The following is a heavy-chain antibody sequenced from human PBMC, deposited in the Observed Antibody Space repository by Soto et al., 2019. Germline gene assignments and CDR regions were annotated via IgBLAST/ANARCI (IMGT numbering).Heavy chain of an antibody. V-gene: IGHV4-39*01. CDR1: GGSISSSSYY. D-gene: IGHD1-26*01. Sequence: SQTLSLTCTVSGGSISSSSYYWGWIRQPPGKGLEWIGSIYYSGSTYYNPSLKSRVTISVDTSKNQFSLKLSSVTAADTAVYYCARQPSIVGRPRAPNWFDPWGQGTLVTVSS. J-gene: IGHJ5*02. CDR2: IYYSGST. CDR3: ARQPSIVGRPRAPNWFDP.